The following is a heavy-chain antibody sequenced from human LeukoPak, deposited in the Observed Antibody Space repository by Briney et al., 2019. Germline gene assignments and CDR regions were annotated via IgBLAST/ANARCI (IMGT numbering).Heavy chain of an antibody. Sequence: GASVKVSCKASGYTFTSYAMHWVRQAPGQRLEWMGWINAGNGNTKYSQKFQGRVTMTRDTSTSTVYMELSSLRSEDTAVYYCASQYYDILTGSHNWFDPWGQGTLVTVSS. V-gene: IGHV1-3*01. CDR2: INAGNGNT. D-gene: IGHD3-9*01. J-gene: IGHJ5*02. CDR1: GYTFTSYA. CDR3: ASQYYDILTGSHNWFDP.